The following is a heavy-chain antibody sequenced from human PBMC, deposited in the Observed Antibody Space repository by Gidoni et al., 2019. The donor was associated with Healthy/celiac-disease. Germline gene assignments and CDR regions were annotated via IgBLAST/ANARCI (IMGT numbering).Heavy chain of an antibody. CDR1: GFTFSSYD. D-gene: IGHD1-7*01. V-gene: IGHV3-13*01. J-gene: IGHJ6*02. CDR3: ARGGPRTTFKYYGMDV. CDR2: IGTAGDT. Sequence: EVQLVASGGGLVQPGGSLRLSCAASGFTFSSYDMHWVRQATGKGLEWVSAIGTAGDTYYPGSVKGRFTISRENAKNSLYLQMNSLRAGDTAVYYCARGGPRTTFKYYGMDVWGQGTTVTVSS.